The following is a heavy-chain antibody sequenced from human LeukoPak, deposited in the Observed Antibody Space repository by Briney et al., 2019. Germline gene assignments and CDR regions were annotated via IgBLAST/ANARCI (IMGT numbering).Heavy chain of an antibody. CDR2: INPNSGGT. CDR1: GYPFTSYY. D-gene: IGHD5-12*01. V-gene: IGHV1-2*02. J-gene: IGHJ5*02. CDR3: ARSGYSGYDWGNWFDP. Sequence: ASVKVSCKASGYPFTSYYMHWVRQAPGQGLEWMGWINPNSGGTNYAQKFQGRVTMTRDTSISTAYMELSRLRSDDTAVYYCARSGYSGYDWGNWFDPWGQGTLVTVSS.